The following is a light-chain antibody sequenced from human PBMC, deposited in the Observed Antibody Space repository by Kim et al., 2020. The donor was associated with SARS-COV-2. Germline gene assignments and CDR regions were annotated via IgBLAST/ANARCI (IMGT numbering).Light chain of an antibody. CDR2: TAS. J-gene: IGKJ2*01. CDR1: QTITNC. Sequence: DIQMTQSPSSLSASVGDRVTITCRASQTITNCLHWYQQKPGIAPKFLISTASNLQDGVPSRFSGSGSGTGFTLTIDSLQPEDFATYHCHQTYSTPYTFGQGTKLEI. V-gene: IGKV1-39*01. CDR3: HQTYSTPYT.